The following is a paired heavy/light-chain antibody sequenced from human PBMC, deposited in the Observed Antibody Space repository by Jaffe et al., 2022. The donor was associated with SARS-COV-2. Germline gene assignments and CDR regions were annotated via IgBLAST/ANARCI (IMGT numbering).Heavy chain of an antibody. J-gene: IGHJ4*02. Sequence: QVQLQESGPGLVKPSETLSLTCTVSGGSISDYYWTWIRQPPGKGLEWIGYIYYSGTTNYNPSLKSRVEMSVDTSRNHFSLKLNSVTAADAAVYYCARGRSWYAYWGQGTQVTVSS. V-gene: IGHV4-59*13. D-gene: IGHD6-13*01. CDR1: GGSISDYY. CDR3: ARGRSWYAY. CDR2: IYYSGTT.
Light chain of an antibody. Sequence: ETVLTQSPGTLSLSLGERATLSCRASQSVSSSYLVWYQQKPGQAPRPLIYGASTRATGIPDRFSGSGSGTDFTLTISRLEPEDSAVYHCQQYGSSPWTFGQGTKVEIK. J-gene: IGKJ1*01. CDR3: QQYGSSPWT. CDR1: QSVSSSY. CDR2: GAS. V-gene: IGKV3-20*01.